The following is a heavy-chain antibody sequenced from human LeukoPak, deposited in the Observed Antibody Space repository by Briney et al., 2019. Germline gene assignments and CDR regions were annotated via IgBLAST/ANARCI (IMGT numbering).Heavy chain of an antibody. CDR2: ISYDGSNK. CDR1: GFTFSSFA. V-gene: IGHV3-30-3*01. Sequence: GGSLRLSCEASGFTFSSFAMHWVRQAPGKGLEWVAVISYDGSNKYYADSVKGRFTISRDNSKNTLYLQMNSLRAEDTAVYYCSMVVSDYWGQGTLVTVSS. CDR3: SMVVSDY. D-gene: IGHD2-15*01. J-gene: IGHJ4*02.